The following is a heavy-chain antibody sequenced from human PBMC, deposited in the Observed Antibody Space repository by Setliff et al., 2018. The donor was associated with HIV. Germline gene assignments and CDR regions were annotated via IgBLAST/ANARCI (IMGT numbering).Heavy chain of an antibody. CDR2: IIPILGIA. CDR1: GYTFTSYD. Sequence: SVKVSCKASGYTFTSYDINWVRQATGQGLEWMGRIIPILGIANYAQKFQGRVTITADKSTSTAYMELSSLRSEDTAVYYCARDLAAVRHYYWGQGTLVTVSS. CDR3: ARDLAAVRHYY. D-gene: IGHD6-13*01. J-gene: IGHJ4*02. V-gene: IGHV1-69*04.